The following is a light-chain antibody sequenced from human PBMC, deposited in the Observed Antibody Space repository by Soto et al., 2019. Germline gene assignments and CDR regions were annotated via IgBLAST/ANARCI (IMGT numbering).Light chain of an antibody. J-gene: IGKJ4*01. Sequence: DIQMTQSPSTLSASVGDRVTITCRASQPVSRWLAWYQQKPGKAPKLLIYDVSNLESGVPSRFSATGSGTDFVLTISSLQPDDFATYYCQQYNSYSLTFGGGTKVEIK. CDR3: QQYNSYSLT. V-gene: IGKV1-5*01. CDR1: QPVSRW. CDR2: DVS.